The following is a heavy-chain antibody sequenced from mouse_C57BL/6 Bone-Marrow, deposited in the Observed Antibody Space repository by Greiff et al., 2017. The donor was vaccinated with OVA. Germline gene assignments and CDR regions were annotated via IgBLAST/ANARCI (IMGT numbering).Heavy chain of an antibody. V-gene: IGHV5-9-1*02. CDR3: TRENYGSSYGWFAY. J-gene: IGHJ3*01. CDR1: GFTFSSYA. D-gene: IGHD1-1*01. CDR2: ISSGGDYI. Sequence: EVQLVESGEGLVKPGGSLKLSCAASGFTFSSYAMSWVRQTPEKRLEWVAYISSGGDYIYYADTVKGRFTISRDNARNTLYLQMSRLKSEDTAMYYCTRENYGSSYGWFAYWGQGTLVTVSA.